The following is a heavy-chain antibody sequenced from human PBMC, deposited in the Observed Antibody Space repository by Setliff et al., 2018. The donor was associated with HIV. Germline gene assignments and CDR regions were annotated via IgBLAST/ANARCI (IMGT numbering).Heavy chain of an antibody. Sequence: GGSLRLSCAASGFTFSNAWMNWVCQAPGKGLEWVGRIRSKVDGGAADYAAPVKGRFTISRDDSKNTLYLQMSSLKTEDTAVYYCTTESVFLDYFFDYWGQGTLVTVSS. CDR3: TTESVFLDYFFDY. CDR2: IRSKVDGGAA. D-gene: IGHD3-9*01. V-gene: IGHV3-15*05. J-gene: IGHJ4*02. CDR1: GFTFSNAW.